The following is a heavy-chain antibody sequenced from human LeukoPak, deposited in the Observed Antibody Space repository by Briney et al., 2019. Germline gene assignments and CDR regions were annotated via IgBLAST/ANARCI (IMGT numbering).Heavy chain of an antibody. J-gene: IGHJ6*03. D-gene: IGHD4-11*01. CDR1: DDSISMYY. Sequence: SETLSLTCTVSDDSISMYYWTWIRQPPGKGLEWIGYVDHTGSTKFNPSLNGRVSISRDTSNNFFSLRLRSVTAADTAVYFCARGRVSSSTWYSTYYYFFYMDFWGKGTTVTVSS. V-gene: IGHV4-59*01. CDR2: VDHTGST. CDR3: ARGRVSSSTWYSTYYYFFYMDF.